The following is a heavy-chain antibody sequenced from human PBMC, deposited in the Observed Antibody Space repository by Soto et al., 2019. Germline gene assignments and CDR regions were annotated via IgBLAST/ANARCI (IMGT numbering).Heavy chain of an antibody. V-gene: IGHV4-34*01. D-gene: IGHD4-4*01. CDR3: ARVRPPGATVTTKTHFDY. CDR1: GGSFSGYY. Sequence: SETLSLTCAVYGGSFSGYYWSWIRQPPGKGLEWIGEINHSGSTNYNPSLKSRVTISVDTSKNQFSLKLSSVTAADTAVYYCARVRPPGATVTTKTHFDYWGQGTLVTVSS. CDR2: INHSGST. J-gene: IGHJ4*02.